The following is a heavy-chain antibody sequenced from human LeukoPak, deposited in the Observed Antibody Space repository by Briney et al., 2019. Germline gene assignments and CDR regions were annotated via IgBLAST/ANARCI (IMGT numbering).Heavy chain of an antibody. CDR1: GFTFGYYA. CDR3: SRDRDVTATVVFDY. V-gene: IGHV3-49*04. Sequence: GGSLTLSCTTYGFTFGYYAMSCVRQAPGKVREWVGFIRGKAYGGTTEYAASVKGRFTISRDDSKSIAYLQMNSLKTEDTAMYYCSRDRDVTATVVFDYWGQGAPVTVSS. J-gene: IGHJ4*02. CDR2: IRGKAYGGTT. D-gene: IGHD2-15*01.